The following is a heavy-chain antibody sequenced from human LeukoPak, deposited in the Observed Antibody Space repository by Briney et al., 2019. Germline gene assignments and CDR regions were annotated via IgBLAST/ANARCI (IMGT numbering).Heavy chain of an antibody. D-gene: IGHD3-10*01. V-gene: IGHV4-61*02. CDR2: FYTSGRT. CDR1: GGSISSGSYY. CDR3: ARDKGYYYGSGKGNWFDP. Sequence: SQTLSLTCTVSGGSISSGSYYWSWIRQPAGKGLEWIGRFYTSGRTNYNPSLKSRVTISVDTSRNQFSLKLSSVTAADTAVYYCARDKGYYYGSGKGNWFDPWGQGTLVTVSS. J-gene: IGHJ5*02.